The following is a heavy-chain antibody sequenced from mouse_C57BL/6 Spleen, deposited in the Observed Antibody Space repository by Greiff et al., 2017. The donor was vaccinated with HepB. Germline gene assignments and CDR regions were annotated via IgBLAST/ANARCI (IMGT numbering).Heavy chain of an antibody. CDR1: GYTFTSYW. D-gene: IGHD2-4*01. CDR2: IYPGSGST. J-gene: IGHJ2*01. Sequence: QVQLQQSGAELVKPGASVKMSCKASGYTFTSYWITWVKQRPGQGLEWIGDIYPGSGSTNYNEKFKSKATLTVDTSSSTAYMQVSSLTSEDSAVYYCARWDDYDGFNYWGQGTTLTVSS. V-gene: IGHV1-55*01. CDR3: ARWDDYDGFNY.